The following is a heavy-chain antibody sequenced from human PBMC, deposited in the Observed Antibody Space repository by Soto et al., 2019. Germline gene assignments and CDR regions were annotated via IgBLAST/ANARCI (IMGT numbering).Heavy chain of an antibody. J-gene: IGHJ4*02. D-gene: IGHD3-22*01. CDR1: GFTLSDYY. CDR2: ISISGTTI. V-gene: IGHV3-11*01. Sequence: QVQLVESGGGLGKPGGSLRLSCAASGFTLSDYYMTWIRQAPGRGLEWVSDISISGTTIHYADSVRGRFTSSRDNAKNSLWLQMTTLRAEDTAVYDCARFRGGGYYNFWGQGTLVTVSS. CDR3: ARFRGGGYYNF.